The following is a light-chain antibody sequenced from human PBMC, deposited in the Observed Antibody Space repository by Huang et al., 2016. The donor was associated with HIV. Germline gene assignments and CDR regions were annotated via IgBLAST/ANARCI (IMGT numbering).Light chain of an antibody. CDR2: GTA. J-gene: IGKJ4*01. CDR3: QQYNNWPPLT. V-gene: IGKV3-15*01. CDR1: QSVSTN. Sequence: EIVMTQSPATLSVSPGERATLSCRASQSVSTNLAWYQQKAGQAPRLLMYGTATRATGVAARCSGSGSGTEFTLTISSLQSEDFAVYYCQQYNNWPPLTFGGGTRVEIK.